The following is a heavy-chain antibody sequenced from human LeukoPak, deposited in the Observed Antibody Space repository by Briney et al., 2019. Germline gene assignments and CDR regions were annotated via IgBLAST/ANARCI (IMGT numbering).Heavy chain of an antibody. J-gene: IGHJ4*02. CDR2: IRYDGSNI. V-gene: IGHV3-33*08. CDR3: ARESLAVAGTWYFDY. Sequence: GGSLRLSCAASGFTFSSYRMNWVRQAPGKGLEWVAVIRYDGSNIYYADSVKGRFTISRDNSKNTLYLQMNRLRAEDTAVYYCARESLAVAGTWYFDYWGQGTLVTVSS. D-gene: IGHD6-19*01. CDR1: GFTFSSYR.